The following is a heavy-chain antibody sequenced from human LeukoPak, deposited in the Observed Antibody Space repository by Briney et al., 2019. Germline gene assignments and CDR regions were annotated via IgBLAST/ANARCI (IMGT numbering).Heavy chain of an antibody. V-gene: IGHV3-48*03. Sequence: GGSLRLSCAASGFTFSSYEMYWVRQAPGKGLEWVSYISSSGSTIYYADSVKGRFTISRDNAKNSLYLQMNSLRAEDTAVYYCAELGITMIGGVWGKGTTVTISS. CDR2: ISSSGSTI. CDR1: GFTFSSYE. J-gene: IGHJ6*04. CDR3: AELGITMIGGV. D-gene: IGHD3-10*02.